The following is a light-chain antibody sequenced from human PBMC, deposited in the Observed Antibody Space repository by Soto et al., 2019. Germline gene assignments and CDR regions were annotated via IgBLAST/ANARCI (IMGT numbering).Light chain of an antibody. CDR2: AAS. CDR3: QQSEVAPFT. Sequence: DIQVTQSPSYLSASVGDRVTVSCRASQTIGRYLNWYQQKPGEAPKLLIYAASTLQGGVPSRFSGGGSGTDFTLTINTLQPEDFATYFCQQSEVAPFTFGPGTKLDIK. J-gene: IGKJ3*01. V-gene: IGKV1-39*01. CDR1: QTIGRY.